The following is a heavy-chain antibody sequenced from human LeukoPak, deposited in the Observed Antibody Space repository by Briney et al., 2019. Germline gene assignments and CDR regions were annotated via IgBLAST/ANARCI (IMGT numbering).Heavy chain of an antibody. CDR1: GFTVSTNY. D-gene: IGHD3-10*01. J-gene: IGHJ6*02. Sequence: GGSLRLSCAASGFTVSTNYMNWVRQAPGKGLEWVSVIYSGGSTYYADSVKGRFTISSDNSKNTLYLQMNSLRAEDTAVYYCAKAGGSERYYYYGMDVWGQGTTVTVSS. V-gene: IGHV3-66*01. CDR2: IYSGGST. CDR3: AKAGGSERYYYYGMDV.